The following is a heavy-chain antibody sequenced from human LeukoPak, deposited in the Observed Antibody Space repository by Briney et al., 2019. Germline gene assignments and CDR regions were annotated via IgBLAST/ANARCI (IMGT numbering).Heavy chain of an antibody. CDR1: AFIFSGHW. J-gene: IGHJ5*02. Sequence: TGGSLRLSCEGSAFIFSGHWMNWVRQTPGKGLEWVASIKEDGSERQYVDSVKGRFSISRDNTKGSLFLQLNSLRAEDTAVYYCVREGYSNSWYRSWGQGTLVTVSS. CDR3: VREGYSNSWYRS. V-gene: IGHV3-7*03. D-gene: IGHD6-13*01. CDR2: IKEDGSER.